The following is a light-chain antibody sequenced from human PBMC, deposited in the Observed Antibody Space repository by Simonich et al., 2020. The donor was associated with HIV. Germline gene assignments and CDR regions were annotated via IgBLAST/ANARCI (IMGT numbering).Light chain of an antibody. Sequence: DIQMTQSPSSVSASVGDRVTITCRASQGISSYLAWYQQKPGKAPKLLIYAASSLQSGVPSRFSGSGSGTDFTLTISSLQPEDFATYYCQQSYNTPRTFGQGSKVEIK. J-gene: IGKJ1*01. CDR1: QGISSY. V-gene: IGKV1-39*01. CDR3: QQSYNTPRT. CDR2: AAS.